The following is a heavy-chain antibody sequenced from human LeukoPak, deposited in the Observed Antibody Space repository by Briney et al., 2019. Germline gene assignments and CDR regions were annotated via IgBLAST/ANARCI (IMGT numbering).Heavy chain of an antibody. D-gene: IGHD2-2*01. CDR3: ASYLSASSLDAFDI. J-gene: IGHJ3*02. Sequence: RASVKVSCKASGGTFSSYAISWVRQAPGQGLEWMGWINTNTGNPTYAQGFTGRFVFSLDTSVSTAYLQISSLKAEDTAVYYCASYLSASSLDAFDIWGQGTMVTVSS. V-gene: IGHV7-4-1*02. CDR2: INTNTGNP. CDR1: GGTFSSYA.